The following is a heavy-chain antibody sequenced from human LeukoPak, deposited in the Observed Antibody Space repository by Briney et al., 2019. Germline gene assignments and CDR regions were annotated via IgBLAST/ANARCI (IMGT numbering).Heavy chain of an antibody. V-gene: IGHV4-34*01. CDR1: GGSFSGYY. CDR3: ARGGDIVVVPAATGPKGTFDY. J-gene: IGHJ4*02. CDR2: INHSGST. Sequence: SETLSLTCAVYGGSFSGYYWSWIRQPPGKGLEWIGEINHSGSTNYNPSLKSRVTISVDTSKNQFSLKLSSVPAADTAVYYCARGGDIVVVPAATGPKGTFDYWGQGTLVTVSS. D-gene: IGHD2-2*01.